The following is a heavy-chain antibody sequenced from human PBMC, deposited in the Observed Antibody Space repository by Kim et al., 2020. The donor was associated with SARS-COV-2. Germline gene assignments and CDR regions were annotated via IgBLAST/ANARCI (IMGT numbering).Heavy chain of an antibody. CDR3: ARMYCSGGSCYYYYGMDV. CDR2: IYYNGST. CDR1: GGSFSSSRYY. Sequence: SETLSLTCSVSGGSFSSSRYYWGWIRQPPGKGLEWIGNIYYNGSTYYNPSLKSRVTISVDTSKSQFSLKLSSVTAADTAVYYCARMYCSGGSCYYYYGMDVWGLGTTVTVSS. J-gene: IGHJ6*01. D-gene: IGHD2-15*01. V-gene: IGHV4-39*01.